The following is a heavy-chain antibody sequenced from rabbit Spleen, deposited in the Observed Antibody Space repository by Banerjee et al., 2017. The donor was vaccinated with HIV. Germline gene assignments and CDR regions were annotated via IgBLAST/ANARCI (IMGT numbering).Heavy chain of an antibody. D-gene: IGHD1-1*01. J-gene: IGHJ4*01. CDR1: GLSFSNKAV. CDR3: ARYLTGVIGWNFCW. V-gene: IGHV1S40*01. CDR2: INAVTGKA. Sequence: QSLEESGGGLVKPGASLTLTCKASGLSFSNKAVMCWVRQAPGKGLEWIACINAVTGKAVYASWAKGRITFSKTSSTTVTLQMTSLTAADTATYFCARYLTGVIGWNFCWWGPGTLVTVS.